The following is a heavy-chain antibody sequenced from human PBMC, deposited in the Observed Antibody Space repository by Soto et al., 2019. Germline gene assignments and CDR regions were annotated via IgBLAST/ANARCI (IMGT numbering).Heavy chain of an antibody. CDR3: AKGWDVPAATYDS. V-gene: IGHV1-8*01. J-gene: IGHJ4*02. CDR2: MTPHSGKT. Sequence: QVQLVQSGAEVKKPGTSVKVSCQASGYTFTTYDINWVRQAPGQGLEWMGWMTPHSGKTGYAPKFQGRVTMTRDTSTTTAHMELSSLRSEDTAVYFCAKGWDVPAATYDSWGQRTLVPVSS. D-gene: IGHD2-2*01. CDR1: GYTFTTYD.